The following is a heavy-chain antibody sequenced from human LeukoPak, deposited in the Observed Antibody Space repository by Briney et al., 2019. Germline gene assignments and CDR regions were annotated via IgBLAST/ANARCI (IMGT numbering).Heavy chain of an antibody. CDR3: ARAANLNGYYY. J-gene: IGHJ4*02. D-gene: IGHD3-22*01. CDR2: IDHSGSS. CDR1: GGSFSGYY. Sequence: PSETLSLTCAVYGGSFSGYYWSWIRQSPGKGLEWIGEIDHSGSSNYNPSLKSRVTISVDTSKNQFSLNLSSVTAADTSVYYCARAANLNGYYYWGQGTLVTVSS. V-gene: IGHV4-34*01.